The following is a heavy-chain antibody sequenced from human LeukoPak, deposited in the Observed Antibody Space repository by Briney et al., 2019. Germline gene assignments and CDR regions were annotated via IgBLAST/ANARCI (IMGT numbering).Heavy chain of an antibody. Sequence: GGSLRLSCAASGFSFDVHAMTWVRQAPGKGPEWVATIGGPAETFYADSVRGRFTISRDNSRYTLYLQMNRLRAGDSALYYCAKDWTSHNGVYDCLDFWGQGTQVTVSS. J-gene: IGHJ4*02. CDR2: IGGPAET. D-gene: IGHD3-16*01. CDR1: GFSFDVHA. CDR3: AKDWTSHNGVYDCLDF. V-gene: IGHV3-23*01.